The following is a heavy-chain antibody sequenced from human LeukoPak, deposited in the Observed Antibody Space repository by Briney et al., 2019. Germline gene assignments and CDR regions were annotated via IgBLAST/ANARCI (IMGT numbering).Heavy chain of an antibody. D-gene: IGHD1-1*01. CDR1: GGSISSYY. CDR2: TYYSGST. J-gene: IGHJ4*02. Sequence: PSETLSLTCTVSGGSISSYYWSWIRQPPGKGLEWIGYTYYSGSTNYNPSLKSRVTISVDTSKNQFSLKLSSVTAADTAVYYCARGGPPTTLDYWGQGTLVTVSS. CDR3: ARGGPPTTLDY. V-gene: IGHV4-59*01.